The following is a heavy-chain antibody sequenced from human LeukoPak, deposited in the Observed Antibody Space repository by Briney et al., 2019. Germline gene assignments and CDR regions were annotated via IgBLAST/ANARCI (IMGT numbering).Heavy chain of an antibody. CDR2: TNHSGST. CDR3: ARGPRIAVAGSKPYYYYYYMDV. D-gene: IGHD6-19*01. CDR1: GGSFSGYY. J-gene: IGHJ6*03. Sequence: PSETLSLTCAVYGGSFSGYYWSWIRQPPGKGLEWIGETNHSGSTNYNPSLKSRVTISVDTSKNQFSLKLSSVTAADTAVYYCARGPRIAVAGSKPYYYYYYMDVWGKGTTVTVSS. V-gene: IGHV4-34*01.